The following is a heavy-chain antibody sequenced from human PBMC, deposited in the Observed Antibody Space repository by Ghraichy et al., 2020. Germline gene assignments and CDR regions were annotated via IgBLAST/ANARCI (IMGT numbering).Heavy chain of an antibody. Sequence: SETLSLTCTVSGGSISSYYWSWIRQPPGKGLEWIGYIYTSGSTNYNPSLKSRVTISVDTSKNQFSLKLSSVTAADTAVYYCASSGAGDCSGGSCVDYWGQGTLVTVSS. CDR1: GGSISSYY. D-gene: IGHD2-15*01. V-gene: IGHV4-4*09. J-gene: IGHJ4*02. CDR3: ASSGAGDCSGGSCVDY. CDR2: IYTSGST.